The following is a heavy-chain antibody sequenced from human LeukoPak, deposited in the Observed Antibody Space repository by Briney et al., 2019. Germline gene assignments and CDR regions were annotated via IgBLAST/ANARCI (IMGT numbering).Heavy chain of an antibody. CDR3: AKDKDPYYYYGMDV. CDR1: GFTFSSYG. CDR2: ISYDGSNK. V-gene: IGHV3-30*18. J-gene: IGHJ6*02. Sequence: PGRSLRLSCAASGFTFSSYGMHWVRQAPGKGLEWVAVISYDGSNKYYADSVKGRFTISRDNSKNTLYLQMNSLRVEDTAVYYCAKDKDPYYYYGMDVWGQGATVTVSS.